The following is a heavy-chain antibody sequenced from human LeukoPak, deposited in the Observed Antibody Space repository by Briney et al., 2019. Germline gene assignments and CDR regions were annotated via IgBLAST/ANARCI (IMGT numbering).Heavy chain of an antibody. V-gene: IGHV1-69*06. Sequence: ASVKVSCKASGYTFTSYDISWVRQAPGQGLEWMGGIIPIFGTANYAQKFQGRVTITADKSTSTAYMELSSLRSEDTAVYYCARDSAPYYYDSSGYYYWGQGTLVTVSS. D-gene: IGHD3-22*01. CDR2: IIPIFGTA. J-gene: IGHJ4*02. CDR3: ARDSAPYYYDSSGYYY. CDR1: GYTFTSYD.